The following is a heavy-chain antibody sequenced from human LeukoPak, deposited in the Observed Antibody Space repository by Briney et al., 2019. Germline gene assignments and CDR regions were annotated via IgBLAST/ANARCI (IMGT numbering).Heavy chain of an antibody. J-gene: IGHJ4*02. V-gene: IGHV1-2*02. CDR2: IDPNSGDT. CDR3: ARPPVYDSVKIEDY. D-gene: IGHD3-22*01. Sequence: ASVKVSCKASGYTFTGYYVHWMRQAPGQGLEWKGWIDPNSGDTNYAQKFQGRVSMTRDTSVSTAYMDLSRLRSDDTAVYYCARPPVYDSVKIEDYWGQGTLVTVSS. CDR1: GYTFTGYY.